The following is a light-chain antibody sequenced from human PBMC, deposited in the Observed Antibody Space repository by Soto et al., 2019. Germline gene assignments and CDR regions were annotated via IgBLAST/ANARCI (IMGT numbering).Light chain of an antibody. Sequence: QSALTQPASVSGSPGQSITISCTGTSRDIGAFNYVSWYQQHPDKAPKLLISEVNNRPSGVSNRFSGSKSGNTASLTISGLQPADEADYYCSSYTTSGTYVLFGGGTKLTVL. J-gene: IGLJ3*02. CDR3: SSYTTSGTYVL. V-gene: IGLV2-14*01. CDR2: EVN. CDR1: SRDIGAFNY.